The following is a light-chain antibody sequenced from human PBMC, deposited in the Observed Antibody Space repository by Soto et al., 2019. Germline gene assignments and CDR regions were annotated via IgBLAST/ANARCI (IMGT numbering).Light chain of an antibody. J-gene: IGKJ1*01. CDR3: QQYGSSPKT. V-gene: IGKV3-20*01. CDR2: RAS. Sequence: EIVLTQSPGSLSLAPGDRATLSCRASQSVSRSYLAWYQQKPGQAPRLLIFRASNRATGIPDRFSGSGSGTDFTLTITRLEPEDFAVYYCQQYGSSPKTFGQGTKVDIK. CDR1: QSVSRSY.